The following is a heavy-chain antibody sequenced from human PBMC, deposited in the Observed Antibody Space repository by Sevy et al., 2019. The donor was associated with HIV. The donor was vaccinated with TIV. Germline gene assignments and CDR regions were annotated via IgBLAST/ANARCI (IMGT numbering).Heavy chain of an antibody. Sequence: GGSLRLSCAASGFTFSSYAMHWVRQAPGKGLEWVAVISYDGSYKYYADSVKGRFTISRDNSKNTLYLQMNSLRAEDTAVYYCAPSTYYDFWSGYSTDYWGQGTLVTVSS. CDR2: ISYDGSYK. CDR1: GFTFSSYA. V-gene: IGHV3-30-3*01. D-gene: IGHD3-3*01. CDR3: APSTYYDFWSGYSTDY. J-gene: IGHJ4*02.